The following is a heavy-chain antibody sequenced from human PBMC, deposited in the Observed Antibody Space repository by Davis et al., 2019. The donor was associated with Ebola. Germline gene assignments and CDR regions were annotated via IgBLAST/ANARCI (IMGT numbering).Heavy chain of an antibody. CDR2: ISWNSGSI. J-gene: IGHJ6*02. CDR1: GFTFSPYS. Sequence: GESLKISCAASGFTFSPYSMNWVRQAPGKGLEWVSGISWNSGSIGYADFVKGRFTVSRDNSKNTLYLQMNSLRAEDTAVYYCASTPILSSSSFLYYYYYGMDVWGQGTTVTVSS. V-gene: IGHV3-48*01. CDR3: ASTPILSSSSFLYYYYYGMDV. D-gene: IGHD6-6*01.